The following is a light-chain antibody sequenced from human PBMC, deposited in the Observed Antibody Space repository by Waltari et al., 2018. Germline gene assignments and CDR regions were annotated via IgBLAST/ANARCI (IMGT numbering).Light chain of an antibody. CDR3: CSYASSTTLVV. CDR1: SSNVGSYNL. J-gene: IGLJ2*01. Sequence: QSALTQPASVSGSPGQSITISCTGTSSNVGSYNLVSWYQQHPGKAPKLMIYEGSKRPSGVSNRFSGSKSGNTASLTISGLQAEDDADYYCCSYASSTTLVVFGGGTKVTVL. V-gene: IGLV2-23*01. CDR2: EGS.